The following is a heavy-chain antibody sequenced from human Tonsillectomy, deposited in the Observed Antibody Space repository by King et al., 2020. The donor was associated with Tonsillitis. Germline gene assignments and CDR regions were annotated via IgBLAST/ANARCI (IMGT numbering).Heavy chain of an antibody. CDR2: IYWDDDK. D-gene: IGHD1-26*01. Sequence: ITLKESGPTLVKPTQTLTLTCTLSGLSLSTSGVGVGWIRQPPGKALEWLALIYWDDDKRYSPSLKSRLTITKDTSKNQVVLTMTNMDPVDTATYYCAHRRAGGTDGDYVDYWGQGTLVTVSS. V-gene: IGHV2-5*02. CDR3: AHRRAGGTDGDYVDY. CDR1: GLSLSTSGVG. J-gene: IGHJ4*02.